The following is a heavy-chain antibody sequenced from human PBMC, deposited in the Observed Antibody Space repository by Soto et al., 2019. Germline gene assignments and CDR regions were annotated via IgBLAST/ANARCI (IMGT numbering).Heavy chain of an antibody. CDR1: GGTFSSNS. J-gene: IGHJ6*02. D-gene: IGHD2-15*01. CDR3: STCGSCYYRGYYYGMDV. CDR2: IIPFAGIT. V-gene: IGHV1-69*02. Sequence: SVKVSCKTSGGTFSSNSPSWVRQAPGQGLEWMGRIIPFAGITTYAVQFQGRVTITADSSTRTAYMELSSLKSDDTAMYYCSTCGSCYYRGYYYGMDVWGQGTTVTVSS.